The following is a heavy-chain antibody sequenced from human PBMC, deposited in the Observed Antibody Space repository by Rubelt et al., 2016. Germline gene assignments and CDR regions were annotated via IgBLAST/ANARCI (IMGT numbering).Heavy chain of an antibody. CDR1: GGSISDYY. CDR3: ARVSRLSYTLYFDL. CDR2: IYYSGST. D-gene: IGHD3-10*01. Sequence: QLQLQESGPGLVKPSETLSLTCTVSGGSISDYYWNWIRQAPGQGLELIGYIYYSGSTNYNPSLKSRIPMSVDTSKNQFSLKLSSVTAAATALYYWARVSRLSYTLYFDLWGRGTLVTVSS. V-gene: IGHV4-59*01. J-gene: IGHJ2*01.